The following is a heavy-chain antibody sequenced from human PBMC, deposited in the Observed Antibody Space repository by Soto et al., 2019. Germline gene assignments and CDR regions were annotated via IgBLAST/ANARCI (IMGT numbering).Heavy chain of an antibody. CDR1: GFTFSSYS. CDR2: ISSSSSYI. J-gene: IGHJ4*02. V-gene: IGHV3-21*01. D-gene: IGHD2-21*02. Sequence: GGSLRLSCAASGFTFSSYSMNWVRQAPGKGLEWVSSISSSSSYIYYADSVKGRFTISRDNAKNSLYLQMNSLRAEDTAVYYCARHNCGGDCYYFDYWGQGTLVTVSS. CDR3: ARHNCGGDCYYFDY.